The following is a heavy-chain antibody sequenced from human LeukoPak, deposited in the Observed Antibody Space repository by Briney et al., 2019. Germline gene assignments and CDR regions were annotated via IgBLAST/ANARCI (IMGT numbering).Heavy chain of an antibody. J-gene: IGHJ3*02. CDR1: TFTSXD. CDR3: ASGGITMIRNAFDI. CDR2: MNPNSGKT. Sequence: TFTSXDXXXVRQATXQGGXXXGXMNPNSGKTGYAQKFQGRVTITRNTAISTAYMELSSLRSEDTAVYYCASGGITMIRNAFDIWGQGTMVTVSS. D-gene: IGHD3-22*01. V-gene: IGHV1-8*03.